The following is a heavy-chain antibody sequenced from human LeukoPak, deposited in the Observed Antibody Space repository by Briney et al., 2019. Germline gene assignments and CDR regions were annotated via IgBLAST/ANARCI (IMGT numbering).Heavy chain of an antibody. D-gene: IGHD2-15*01. Sequence: SETLSLTCTVSGASISSYYWSWIRQPPGKGLELIGYIYYSGSTNYNPSLKSRVTISVDTSKNQFSLKLSSVTAAATAVYYCARAGYCSGGSCYLAGMDVWGQGTTVTVSS. J-gene: IGHJ6*02. CDR3: ARAGYCSGGSCYLAGMDV. CDR2: IYYSGST. CDR1: GASISSYY. V-gene: IGHV4-59*01.